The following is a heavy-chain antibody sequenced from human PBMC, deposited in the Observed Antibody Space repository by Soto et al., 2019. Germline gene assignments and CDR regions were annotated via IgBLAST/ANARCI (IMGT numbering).Heavy chain of an antibody. CDR2: LNHSGGT. CDR1: GGPFSGYY. Sequence: SETLSLTCAVYGGPFSGYYWSWIRQPPGTGLAWIGELNHSGGTTYNPSLKSRVTISVDTSNNQFSLKLSSVTAADTAVYYCARGRGGGTTGYYSGRDVWGQGTTVTVSS. CDR3: ARGRGGGTTGYYSGRDV. V-gene: IGHV4-34*01. D-gene: IGHD1-26*01. J-gene: IGHJ6*02.